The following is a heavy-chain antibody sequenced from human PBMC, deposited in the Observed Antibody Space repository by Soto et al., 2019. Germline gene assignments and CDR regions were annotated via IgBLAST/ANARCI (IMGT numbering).Heavy chain of an antibody. CDR2: FIPIFGTA. CDR1: RYALTISD. D-gene: IGHD5-18*01. J-gene: IGHJ6*02. Sequence: SLTVSCGASRYALTISDSIWVRLAPVQGLVWMGGFIPIFGTANYAQKFQGRVTITADESTSTAYMELSSLRSEDTAVYYCARGVDTAMVEVSYYYGMDGWGQGTTVTVSS. V-gene: IGHV1-69*13. CDR3: ARGVDTAMVEVSYYYGMDG.